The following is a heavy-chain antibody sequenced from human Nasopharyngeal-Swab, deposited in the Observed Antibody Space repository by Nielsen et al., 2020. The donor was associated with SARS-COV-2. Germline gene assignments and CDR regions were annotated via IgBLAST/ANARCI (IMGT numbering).Heavy chain of an antibody. CDR2: IKQDGSDQ. D-gene: IGHD6-13*01. Sequence: GESLKIPCAASGFTFSSYWMSWVRQAPGKGLEWVANIKQDGSDQYYVDSVKGRFTISRDNAKNSLYLQMNSLRAEDTAVYYCARGTWYSSSGASYYYYYGMDVWGQGTTVTVSS. J-gene: IGHJ6*02. V-gene: IGHV3-7*01. CDR1: GFTFSSYW. CDR3: ARGTWYSSSGASYYYYYGMDV.